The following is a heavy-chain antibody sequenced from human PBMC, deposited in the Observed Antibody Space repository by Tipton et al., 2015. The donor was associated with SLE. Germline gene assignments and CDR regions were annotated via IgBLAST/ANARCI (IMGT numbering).Heavy chain of an antibody. J-gene: IGHJ3*02. Sequence: GLVKPSETLSLTCTVSGGSISSYYWSWIRQPPGKGLEWIGYIYYSGSTNYNPSLKSRVTISVDTSKNQFSLKLSSVTAADTAVYYCARMGNYYGSGSYLNAFDIWGQGTMVTVSS. CDR2: IYYSGST. D-gene: IGHD3-10*01. CDR3: ARMGNYYGSGSYLNAFDI. V-gene: IGHV4-59*12. CDR1: GGSISSYY.